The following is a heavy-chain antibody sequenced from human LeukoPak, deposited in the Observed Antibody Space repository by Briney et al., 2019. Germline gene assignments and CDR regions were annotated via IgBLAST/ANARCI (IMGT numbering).Heavy chain of an antibody. V-gene: IGHV4-39*07. Sequence: SETLSLTCTVSGGSINSSSYYWGWIRQPPGKGLEWIGSIYYSGSTYYNPSLKSRVTISVDTSKNQFSLKLSSVTAADTAVYYCAREGSHGAEDGYMDVWGKGTTVTISS. J-gene: IGHJ6*03. D-gene: IGHD4/OR15-4a*01. CDR2: IYYSGST. CDR1: GGSINSSSYY. CDR3: AREGSHGAEDGYMDV.